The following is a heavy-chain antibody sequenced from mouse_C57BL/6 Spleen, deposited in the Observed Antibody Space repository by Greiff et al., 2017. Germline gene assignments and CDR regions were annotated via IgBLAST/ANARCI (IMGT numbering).Heavy chain of an antibody. V-gene: IGHV5-17*01. CDR3: ARGGLYFDY. D-gene: IGHD3-1*01. J-gene: IGHJ2*01. Sequence: EVHLVESGGGLVKPGGSLKLSCAASGFTFSDYGMHWVRQAPEKGLEWVAYISSGSSTIYYADTVTGRFTISRDNAKNTLFLQMTSLRSEDTAMYYCARGGLYFDYWGQGTTLTVSS. CDR2: ISSGSSTI. CDR1: GFTFSDYG.